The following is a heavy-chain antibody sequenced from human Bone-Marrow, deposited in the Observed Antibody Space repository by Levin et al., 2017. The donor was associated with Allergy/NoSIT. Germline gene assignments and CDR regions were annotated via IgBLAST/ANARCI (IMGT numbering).Heavy chain of an antibody. CDR2: ISYDGSNK. CDR1: GFTFSSYG. V-gene: IGHV3-30*18. J-gene: IGHJ4*02. Sequence: GGSLRLSCAASGFTFSSYGMHWVRQAPGKGLEWVAVISYDGSNKYYADSVKGRFTISRDNSKNTLYLQMNSLRAEDTAVYYCAKISGYYFGFDYWGQGTLVTVSS. D-gene: IGHD3-22*01. CDR3: AKISGYYFGFDY.